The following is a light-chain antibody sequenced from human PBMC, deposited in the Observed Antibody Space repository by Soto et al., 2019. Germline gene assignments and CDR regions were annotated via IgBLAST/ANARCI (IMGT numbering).Light chain of an antibody. CDR2: GAS. Sequence: EIVLTQFPDTLSLSPGQRATLSCRASQSVSSNYLAWYQQKPGQAPRLLIYGASSRATGIPDRFSGSGSGTDCTLSISRVEPEDFAVYYCQQYGSSSTTFGQGTKVEI. J-gene: IGKJ1*01. V-gene: IGKV3-20*01. CDR3: QQYGSSSTT. CDR1: QSVSSNY.